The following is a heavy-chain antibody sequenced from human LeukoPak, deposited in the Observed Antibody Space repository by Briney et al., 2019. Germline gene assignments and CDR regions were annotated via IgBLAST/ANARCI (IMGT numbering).Heavy chain of an antibody. Sequence: SETLSLPCAVYGGSFSGYYWSWIRQPPGKGLEWIGEINHSGSTNYNPSLKSRVTISVDTSKNQFSLKLSSVTAADTAVYYCARVSCSGGSCIHYWGQGTLVTVSS. CDR2: INHSGST. CDR1: GGSFSGYY. D-gene: IGHD2-15*01. CDR3: ARVSCSGGSCIHY. J-gene: IGHJ4*02. V-gene: IGHV4-34*01.